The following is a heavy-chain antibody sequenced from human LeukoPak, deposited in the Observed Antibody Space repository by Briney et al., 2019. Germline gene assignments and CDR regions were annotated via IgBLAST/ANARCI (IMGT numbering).Heavy chain of an antibody. CDR3: ARAVRVVRRPAAAGSGGHFYYYYMDV. D-gene: IGHD6-13*01. CDR1: GGSISSGSYY. Sequence: PSQTLSLTCTVSGGSISSGSYYWSWIRQPAGKELEWIGRINTSGSTNYNPSLKSRVTISVDTSKIQFSLKLTSVTAADTAVYYCARAVRVVRRPAAAGSGGHFYYYYMDVWGKGTTVTVSS. CDR2: INTSGST. V-gene: IGHV4-61*02. J-gene: IGHJ6*03.